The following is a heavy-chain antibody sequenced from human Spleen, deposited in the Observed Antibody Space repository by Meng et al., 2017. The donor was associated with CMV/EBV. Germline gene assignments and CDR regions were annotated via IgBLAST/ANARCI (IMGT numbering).Heavy chain of an antibody. CDR1: GYTFTSYA. V-gene: IGHV7-4-1*01. CDR3: ARDANPYDFWSGYLVGFYYYYGMDV. Sequence: ASVKVSCKASGYTFTSYAMNWVRQAPGQGLEWMGWINTNTGNPTYAQGFTGRFVFSLDTSVSTAYLQICSLKAEDTAVYYCARDANPYDFWSGYLVGFYYYYGMDVWGQGTTVTVSS. CDR2: INTNTGNP. D-gene: IGHD3-3*01. J-gene: IGHJ6*02.